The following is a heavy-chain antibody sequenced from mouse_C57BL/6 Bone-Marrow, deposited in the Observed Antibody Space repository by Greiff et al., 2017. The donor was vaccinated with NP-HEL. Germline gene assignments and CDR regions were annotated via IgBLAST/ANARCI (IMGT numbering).Heavy chain of an antibody. J-gene: IGHJ3*01. Sequence: QVQLKESGPGLVQPSQSLSITCTVSGFSLTSYGVHWVRQSPGKGLEWLGVIWSGGSTDYNAAFISRLSISKDNSKSQVFFKMNSLQADDTAIYYCARIYSNYGAYWGQGTLVTVSA. CDR1: GFSLTSYG. CDR3: ARIYSNYGAY. V-gene: IGHV2-2*01. D-gene: IGHD2-5*01. CDR2: IWSGGST.